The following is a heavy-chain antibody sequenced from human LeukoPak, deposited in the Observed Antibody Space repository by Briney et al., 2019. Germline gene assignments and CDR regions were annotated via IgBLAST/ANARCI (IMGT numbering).Heavy chain of an antibody. V-gene: IGHV3-48*02. CDR1: GFPFASYV. CDR2: INHDAEMI. Sequence: GGSLRLSCEGSGFPFASYVMSWVRQAPGKGLEWIAYINHDAEMIFYPDFVKGRFTISRDNAKKSLYLQMNALRYEDTAIYYCARDHXXAFDLWGQGTLVTVSS. CDR3: ARDHXXAFDL. J-gene: IGHJ4*02.